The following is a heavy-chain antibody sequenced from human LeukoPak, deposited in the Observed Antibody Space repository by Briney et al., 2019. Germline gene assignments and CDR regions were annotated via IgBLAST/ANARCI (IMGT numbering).Heavy chain of an antibody. Sequence: SETLSLTCTVSGGSVSSESYHWSWIRQPPGKGLEWIAYIFNSGSSYYNPSLKSRVTILVDTSKNQFSLKLNSVTAADTAQYHCARGVGGVREGFDIWGQGTMVTVSS. J-gene: IGHJ3*02. V-gene: IGHV4-61*01. CDR1: GGSVSSESYH. CDR2: IFNSGSS. D-gene: IGHD3-16*01. CDR3: ARGVGGVREGFDI.